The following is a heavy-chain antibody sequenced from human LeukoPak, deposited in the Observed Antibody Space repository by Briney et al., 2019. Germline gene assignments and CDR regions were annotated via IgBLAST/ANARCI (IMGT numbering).Heavy chain of an antibody. CDR2: IYHSGST. CDR1: GGSISSGGYY. V-gene: IGHV4-30-2*01. D-gene: IGHD3-22*01. Sequence: SETLSLTCTVSGGSISSGGYYWSWIRQPPGKGLEWIGYIYHSGSTYYNPSLKSRVTISVDRSKNQFSLKLSSVTAADTAVYYCAKGIRMIVVVIPPFDYWGQGTLVTVSS. CDR3: AKGIRMIVVVIPPFDY. J-gene: IGHJ4*02.